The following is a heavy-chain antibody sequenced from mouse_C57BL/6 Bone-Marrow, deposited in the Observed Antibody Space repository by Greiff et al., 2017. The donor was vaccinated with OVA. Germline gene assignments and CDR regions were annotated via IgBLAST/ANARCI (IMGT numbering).Heavy chain of an antibody. D-gene: IGHD1-1*01. J-gene: IGHJ2*01. CDR3: ARSRYYGRGNFDY. CDR2: IDPSDSET. Sequence: VQLQQPGAELVRPGSSVKLSCKASGYTFTSYWMHWVKQRPIQGLEWIGNIDPSDSETHYNQKFKDKATFTVDKSSSTAYMQLSSLTSEDSAVYYCARSRYYGRGNFDYWGQGTTLTVSS. CDR1: GYTFTSYW. V-gene: IGHV1-52*01.